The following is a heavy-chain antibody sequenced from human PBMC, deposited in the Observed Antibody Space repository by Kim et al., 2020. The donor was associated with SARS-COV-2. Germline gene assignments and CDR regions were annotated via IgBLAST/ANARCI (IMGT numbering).Heavy chain of an antibody. D-gene: IGHD5-18*01. Sequence: NPSPKRRVTISVDTSKNQFSLKLSSVTAADTAVYYCARGRIQLWSLAFDYWGQGTLVTVSS. CDR3: ARGRIQLWSLAFDY. V-gene: IGHV4-34*01. J-gene: IGHJ4*02.